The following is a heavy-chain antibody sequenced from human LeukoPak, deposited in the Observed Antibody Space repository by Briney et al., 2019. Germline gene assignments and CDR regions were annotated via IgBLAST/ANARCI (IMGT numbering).Heavy chain of an antibody. CDR1: GFTFRNYA. J-gene: IGHJ4*02. CDR2: ISGRGGST. V-gene: IGHV3-23*01. CDR3: SKGLNWGLYYFDY. D-gene: IGHD7-27*01. Sequence: GGSLRLSCAVSGFTFRNYAMSWVRQAPGKGLEWVSSISGRGGSTYYADSLRGRFTISRDNSKNTLYLQVNSLRDEDRDVCYCSKGLNWGLYYFDYGGQGILVSVSS.